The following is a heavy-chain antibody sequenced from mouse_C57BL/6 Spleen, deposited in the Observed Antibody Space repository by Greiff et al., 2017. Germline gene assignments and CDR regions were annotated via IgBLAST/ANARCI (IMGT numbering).Heavy chain of an antibody. CDR2: IDPETGGT. J-gene: IGHJ4*01. D-gene: IGHD1-1*01. CDR3: TRSRGSSSYAMDY. V-gene: IGHV1-15*01. CDR1: GYTFTDYE. Sequence: QVTLKVSGAELVRPGASVTLSCKASGYTFTDYEMHWVKQTPVHGLEWIGAIDPETGGTAYNQKFKGKAILTADKSSSTAYMELRSLTSEDSAVYYCTRSRGSSSYAMDYWGQGTSVTVSS.